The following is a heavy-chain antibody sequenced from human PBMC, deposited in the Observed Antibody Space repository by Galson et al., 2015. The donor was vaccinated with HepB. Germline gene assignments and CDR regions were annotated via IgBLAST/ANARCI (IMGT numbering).Heavy chain of an antibody. CDR2: ISSSSSTI. CDR3: ARDRGYFDWFLTYGMDV. J-gene: IGHJ6*02. D-gene: IGHD3-9*01. Sequence: SLRLSCAASGFTFSSYSMNWVRQAPGKGLEWVSYISSSSSTIYYADSVKGRFTISRDNAKNSLYLQMNSLRAEDTAVYYCARDRGYFDWFLTYGMDVWGQGTTVTVSS. CDR1: GFTFSSYS. V-gene: IGHV3-48*04.